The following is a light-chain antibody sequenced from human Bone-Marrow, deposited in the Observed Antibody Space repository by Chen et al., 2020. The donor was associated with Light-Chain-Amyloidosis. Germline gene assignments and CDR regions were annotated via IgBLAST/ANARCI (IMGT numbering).Light chain of an antibody. CDR3: QVWDRSSDRPV. Sequence: SYVLTQPSSVSVAPGQTATIACGGNNIGSTSVHWYQPTPGQAPLLVVYDDSDRPSGIPERLSGSNSGNPATLTISRVEAGDEADYYCQVWDRSSDRPVFGGGTKLTVL. J-gene: IGLJ3*02. CDR1: NIGSTS. V-gene: IGLV3-21*02. CDR2: DDS.